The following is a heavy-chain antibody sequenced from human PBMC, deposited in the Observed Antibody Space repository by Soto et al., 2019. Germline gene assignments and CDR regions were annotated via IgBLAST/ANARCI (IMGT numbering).Heavy chain of an antibody. J-gene: IGHJ4*02. D-gene: IGHD3-16*01. Sequence: PSETLSLTCTVSGGSISSYYWSWIRQPPGKGLEWIGYIYYSGSTNYNPSLKSRVTISVDTSKNQFSLKLSSVTAADTAVYYWAREPFKGYFDYCGQGTLVTVSS. CDR3: AREPFKGYFDY. V-gene: IGHV4-59*01. CDR1: GGSISSYY. CDR2: IYYSGST.